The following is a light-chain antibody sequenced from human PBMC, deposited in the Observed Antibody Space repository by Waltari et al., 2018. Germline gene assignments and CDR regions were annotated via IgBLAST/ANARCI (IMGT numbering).Light chain of an antibody. J-gene: IGLJ2*01. CDR1: SSNIGSNY. V-gene: IGLV1-47*01. CDR3: ASWDDSLSGPV. Sequence: QPVLTQPPSASGTPGQRGTISCSGSSSNIGSNYVYWYQHVPGAAPKLLIYRNTQRPSGVPDRFSGSKSGTSASLAISGLRSEDEADYCCASWDDSLSGPVFGGGTKLTVL. CDR2: RNT.